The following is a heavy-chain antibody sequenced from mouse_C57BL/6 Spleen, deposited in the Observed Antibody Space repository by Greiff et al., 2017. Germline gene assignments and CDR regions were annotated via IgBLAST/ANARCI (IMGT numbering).Heavy chain of an antibody. CDR1: GYTFTSYW. CDR2: IDPSDSET. Sequence: QVQLQQPGAELVRPGSSVKLSCKASGYTFTSYWMHWVKQRPIQGLEWIGNIDPSDSETHYNQKFKDKATLTVDKSSSTAYMQLSSLTSEDSAVYYCARSDGYHYAMDYWGQGTSVTVSS. D-gene: IGHD2-3*01. V-gene: IGHV1-52*01. J-gene: IGHJ4*01. CDR3: ARSDGYHYAMDY.